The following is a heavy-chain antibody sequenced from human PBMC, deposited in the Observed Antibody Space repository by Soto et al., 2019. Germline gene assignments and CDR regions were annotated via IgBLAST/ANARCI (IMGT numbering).Heavy chain of an antibody. V-gene: IGHV6-1*01. D-gene: IGHD1-26*01. Sequence: SQTLSLTCAISGDSVSSNSAAWNWIRQSPSRGLEWLGRTYYRSKWYNDYAVSVKSRITINPDTSKNQLSLQLNSVTPEDTAVYYCARARGELLAHNWFDPWGQGTLVTVSS. CDR1: GDSVSSNSAA. CDR3: ARARGELLAHNWFDP. J-gene: IGHJ5*02. CDR2: TYYRSKWYN.